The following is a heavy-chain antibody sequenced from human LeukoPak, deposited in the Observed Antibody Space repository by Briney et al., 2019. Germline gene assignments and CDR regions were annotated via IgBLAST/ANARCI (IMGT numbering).Heavy chain of an antibody. J-gene: IGHJ4*02. Sequence: ASVKVSCMTSGYSFTDYYMHWVRQAPGQGLEWMGWINPNSGGTNYAQKFQGRVTMTRDTSISTAYMELSRLRSDDTAVYYCARGDYGGNLAFDYWGQGTLVTVSS. V-gene: IGHV1-2*02. D-gene: IGHD4-23*01. CDR3: ARGDYGGNLAFDY. CDR1: GYSFTDYY. CDR2: INPNSGGT.